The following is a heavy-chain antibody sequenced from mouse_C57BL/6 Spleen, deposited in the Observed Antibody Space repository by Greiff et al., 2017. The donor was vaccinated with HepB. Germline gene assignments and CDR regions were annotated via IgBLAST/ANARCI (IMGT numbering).Heavy chain of an antibody. J-gene: IGHJ4*01. Sequence: QVQLKQPGAELVMPGASVKLSCKASGYTFTSYWMHWVKQRPGQGLEWIGEIDPSDSYTNFNQKFKGKSTLTVDKSSSTAYMQLSSLTSEDSAVYYCARRAATVVESYAMDYWGQGTSVTVSS. CDR2: IDPSDSYT. CDR1: GYTFTSYW. D-gene: IGHD1-1*01. CDR3: ARRAATVVESYAMDY. V-gene: IGHV1-69*01.